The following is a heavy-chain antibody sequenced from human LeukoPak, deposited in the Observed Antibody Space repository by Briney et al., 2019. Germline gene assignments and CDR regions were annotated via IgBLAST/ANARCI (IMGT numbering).Heavy chain of an antibody. V-gene: IGHV1-2*02. J-gene: IGHJ5*02. CDR2: INPNSGGT. CDR3: AAVPAANAAWWFDP. Sequence: ASVKVSCKASGYTFTGYYMHWVRQAPGQGLEWMGWINPNSGGTNYAQKFQGRVTITRNTSISTAYMELSSLRSEDTAVYYCAAVPAANAAWWFDPWGQGTLVTVSS. D-gene: IGHD2-2*01. CDR1: GYTFTGYY.